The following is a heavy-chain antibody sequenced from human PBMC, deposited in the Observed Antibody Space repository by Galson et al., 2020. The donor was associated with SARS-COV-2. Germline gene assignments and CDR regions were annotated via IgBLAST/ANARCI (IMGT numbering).Heavy chain of an antibody. Sequence: GKLNAGGSLRLSCAASGFTFSDHSMHWVRQAPGKGLEWVAKIYFDGSEKYYGDSVRGRFTISRDSSKNKVYLQMNNLRVDDTAVYYCARDGQSNRGWAFDYWGQGTLVTVSS. CDR1: GFTFSDHS. CDR3: ARDGQSNRGWAFDY. V-gene: IGHV3-33*08. CDR2: IYFDGSEK. J-gene: IGHJ4*02. D-gene: IGHD6-19*01.